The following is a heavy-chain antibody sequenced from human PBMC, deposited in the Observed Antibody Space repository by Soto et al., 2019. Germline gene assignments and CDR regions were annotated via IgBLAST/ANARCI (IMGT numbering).Heavy chain of an antibody. Sequence: SETLSLTCTVSGGSISSSSYYWGWIRQPPGKGLEWIGSIYYSGSTYYNPSLKSRVTISVDTSKNQFSLKLSSVTAADTAVYYCARLVRGIAVAGPDYWGQGTLVTVSS. V-gene: IGHV4-39*01. CDR2: IYYSGST. J-gene: IGHJ4*02. CDR1: GGSISSSSYY. D-gene: IGHD6-19*01. CDR3: ARLVRGIAVAGPDY.